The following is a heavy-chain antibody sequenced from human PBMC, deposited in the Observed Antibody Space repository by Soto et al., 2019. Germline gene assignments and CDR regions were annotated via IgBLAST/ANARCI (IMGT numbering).Heavy chain of an antibody. CDR1: GGSISSSSYY. V-gene: IGHV4-39*07. Sequence: PSETLSLTCTVSGGSISSSSYYWGWIRQPPGKGLEWIGSIYYSGSTYYNPSLKSRVTISVDRSKNQFSLKLSSVTAADTAVYYCARLSSYGDYAHWGQGTLVTVSS. CDR3: ARLSSYGDYAH. D-gene: IGHD4-17*01. J-gene: IGHJ4*02. CDR2: IYYSGST.